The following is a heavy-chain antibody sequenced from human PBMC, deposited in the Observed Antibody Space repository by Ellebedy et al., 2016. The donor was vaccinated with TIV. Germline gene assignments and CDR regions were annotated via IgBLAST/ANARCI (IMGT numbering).Heavy chain of an antibody. J-gene: IGHJ4*02. Sequence: GESLKISCAASGFIFSSYGMHWVRQAPGKGLEWVAGISYDGRNKNYADSVKGRFTISRDNSKSTLYLQMNSLRPEDTAVYYCATHYSDTSGKHYAGGYWGQGSLGTVSS. V-gene: IGHV3-30*03. D-gene: IGHD3-22*01. CDR3: ATHYSDTSGKHYAGGY. CDR2: ISYDGRNK. CDR1: GFIFSSYG.